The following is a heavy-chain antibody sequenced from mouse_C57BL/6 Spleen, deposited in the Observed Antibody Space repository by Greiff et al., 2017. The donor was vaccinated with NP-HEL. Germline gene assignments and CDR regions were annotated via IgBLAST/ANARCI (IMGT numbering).Heavy chain of an antibody. V-gene: IGHV1-62-2*01. Sequence: QVQLQQSGAELVKPGASVKLSCKASGYTFTEYTIHWVKQRSGQGLEWIGWFYPGSGSIKYNEKFKDKATLTADKSSSTVDMELSRLTSEDSAAYFSARHEGATKWFDYWGQGTTLTVSS. CDR2: FYPGSGSI. D-gene: IGHD3-1*01. J-gene: IGHJ2*01. CDR1: GYTFTEYT. CDR3: ARHEGATKWFDY.